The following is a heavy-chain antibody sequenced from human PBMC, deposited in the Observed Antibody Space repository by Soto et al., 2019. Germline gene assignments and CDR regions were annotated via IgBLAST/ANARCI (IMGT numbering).Heavy chain of an antibody. CDR2: ISYDGSTK. CDR3: AKDRYSNTGNWFAP. V-gene: IGHV3-30*18. J-gene: IGHJ5*02. Sequence: WGSHRPPCGAVALTFSNHGSHRLRQDPGKGLEWVAVISYDGSTKFYADSVKGRFTISRDNSKNTLYLQMNSLRAEDTAVYYRAKDRYSNTGNWFAPWGQGTLVTVSS. CDR1: ALTFSNHG. D-gene: IGHD6-13*01.